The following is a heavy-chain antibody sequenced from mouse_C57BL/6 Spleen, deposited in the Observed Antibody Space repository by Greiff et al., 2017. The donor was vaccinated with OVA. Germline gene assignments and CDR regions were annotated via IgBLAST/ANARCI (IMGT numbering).Heavy chain of an antibody. CDR3: ARGGYYGSSAYYFDY. CDR2: IYPRSGNT. D-gene: IGHD1-1*01. Sequence: VQLKESGAELARPGASVKLSCKASGYTFTSYGISWVKQRTGPGLEWIGEIYPRSGNTYYTEKFKGKATLTADKSSSTAYMELRSLTSEDSAVYFCARGGYYGSSAYYFDYWGQGTTLTVSS. J-gene: IGHJ2*01. CDR1: GYTFTSYG. V-gene: IGHV1-81*01.